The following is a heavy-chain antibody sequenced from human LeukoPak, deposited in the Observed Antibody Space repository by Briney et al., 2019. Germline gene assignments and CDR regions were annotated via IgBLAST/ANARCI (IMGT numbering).Heavy chain of an antibody. CDR2: ISSSSSYI. CDR3: ARVPDLYDYVWGSYRYTGYYYGMDV. CDR1: GFTFSSYA. D-gene: IGHD3-16*02. Sequence: GGSLRLSCAASGFTFSSYAMSWVRQAPGKGLEWVSSISSSSSYIYYADSVKGRFTISRDNAKNSLYLQMNSLRAEDTAVYYCARVPDLYDYVWGSYRYTGYYYGMDVWGQGTTVTVSS. J-gene: IGHJ6*02. V-gene: IGHV3-21*01.